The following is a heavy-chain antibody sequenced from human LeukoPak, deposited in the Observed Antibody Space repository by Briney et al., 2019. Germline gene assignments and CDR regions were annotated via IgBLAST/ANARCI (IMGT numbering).Heavy chain of an antibody. CDR2: IYYSGST. J-gene: IGHJ5*02. Sequence: SATLSLTCTVSGGSISSYYWSWIRHPPAPGLEWIGYIYYSGSTNYNPSLKSRVTISVDTSKNQFSLKLSSVTAADTAVYYCARDLSSSWVWFDPWGQGTLVTVSS. CDR1: GGSISSYY. CDR3: ARDLSSSWVWFDP. V-gene: IGHV4-59*01. D-gene: IGHD6-13*01.